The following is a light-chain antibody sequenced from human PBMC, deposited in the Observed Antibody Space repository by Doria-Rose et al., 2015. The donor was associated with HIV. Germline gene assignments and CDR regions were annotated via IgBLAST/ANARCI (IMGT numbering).Light chain of an antibody. CDR3: QQYYDTPS. CDR2: WAS. CDR1: QSLLYTSKNY. J-gene: IGKJ3*01. V-gene: IGKV4-1*01. Sequence: EIVMTQSPESLGMSLGERATLNCKSNQSLLYTSKNYLAWYQQKPGQPPTLLIYWASTRQSGVPAQFSGSGSGTDFTLTISSLEAEDVAVYYCQQYYDTPSFGPGTTVDIK.